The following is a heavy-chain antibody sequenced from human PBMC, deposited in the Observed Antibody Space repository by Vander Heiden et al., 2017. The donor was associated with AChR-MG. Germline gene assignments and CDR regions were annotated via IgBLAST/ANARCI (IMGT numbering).Heavy chain of an antibody. CDR2: INHSGST. D-gene: IGHD2-21*02. V-gene: IGHV4-34*01. CDR1: GGSFSGYY. Sequence: QVQLQQWGAGLLKPSETLSLTCAVYGGSFSGYYWSWIRQPPGKGLEWIGEINHSGSTNYNPSLKSRVTISVDTSKNQFSLKLSSVTAADTAVYYCARDSLVVTAIPFDYWGQGTLVTVSS. CDR3: ARDSLVVTAIPFDY. J-gene: IGHJ4*02.